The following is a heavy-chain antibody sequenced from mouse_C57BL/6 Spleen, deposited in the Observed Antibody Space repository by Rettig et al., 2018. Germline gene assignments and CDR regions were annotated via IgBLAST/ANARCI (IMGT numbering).Heavy chain of an antibody. CDR3: ARSITTVVASYYYAMDY. Sequence: ELVKPGASVKISCKASGYTFTAYYTNWVKQRPGQGLEWIGWIFPGSGSTYYHEKFKGKATLTVDKSPSTASMLLSSLTSEDSAVYFCARSITTVVASYYYAMDYWGQGTSVTVSS. D-gene: IGHD1-1*01. CDR2: IFPGSGST. CDR1: GYTFTAYY. J-gene: IGHJ4*01. V-gene: IGHV1-75*01.